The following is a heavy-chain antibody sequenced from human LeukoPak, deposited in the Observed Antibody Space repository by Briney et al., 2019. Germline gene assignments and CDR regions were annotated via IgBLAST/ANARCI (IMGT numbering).Heavy chain of an antibody. J-gene: IGHJ4*02. D-gene: IGHD6-13*01. V-gene: IGHV3-23*02. CDR1: GFTFSSYA. CDR2: IGGSGGSP. CDR3: AKVEPAAAAPLRGFDY. Sequence: GGSLRLSRAASGFTFSSYAMRGVPQAPRKGLGWVSSIGGSGGSPYHGDSVKGRFPISRENYKDTLYLQMNSLRAEGTAVYYCAKVEPAAAAPLRGFDYWGQGTLVHVPS.